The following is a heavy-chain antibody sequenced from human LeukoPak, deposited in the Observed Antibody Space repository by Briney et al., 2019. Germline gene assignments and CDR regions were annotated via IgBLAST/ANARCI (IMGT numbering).Heavy chain of an antibody. CDR2: IYYSGST. J-gene: IGHJ4*02. CDR3: ARNLPMPHRPSYYFDY. D-gene: IGHD2-2*01. Sequence: ASETLSLTCTVSGGSISSYYWSWLRQPPGKGLEWIGYIYYSGSTNYNPSLKSRVTISVDTSKNQFSLKLSSVTAADTAVYYCARNLPMPHRPSYYFDYWGQGTLVTVSS. V-gene: IGHV4-59*01. CDR1: GGSISSYY.